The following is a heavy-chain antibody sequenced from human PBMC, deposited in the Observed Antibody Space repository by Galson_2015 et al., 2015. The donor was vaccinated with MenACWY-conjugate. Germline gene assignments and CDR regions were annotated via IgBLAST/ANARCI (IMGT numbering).Heavy chain of an antibody. CDR1: GYTFSSYH. V-gene: IGHV1-46*01. J-gene: IGHJ4*02. D-gene: IGHD2-2*01. CDR3: ARVGYCSSPTCYLAFFDY. Sequence: SVKVSCKASGYTFSSYHMHWVRQAPGQGLEWMGIINPSGGGTSSAQEFQGRVTMTRDTSTSTVYMELSSLRSEDTAVYYCARVGYCSSPTCYLAFFDYWGQGTLVTVSS. CDR2: INPSGGGT.